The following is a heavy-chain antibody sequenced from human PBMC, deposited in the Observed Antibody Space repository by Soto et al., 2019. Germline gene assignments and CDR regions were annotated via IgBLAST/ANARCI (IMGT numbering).Heavy chain of an antibody. CDR3: AKAMSTPSRPRNYFDY. V-gene: IGHV3-21*01. CDR1: GFTFSSYS. Sequence: GGSLRLSCAASGFTFSSYSMNWVRQAPGKGLEWVSSISSSSSYIYYADSVKGRFTISRDNSKNTLYLQMNSLRAEDTAVFYCAKAMSTPSRPRNYFDYWGQGTLVTVSS. J-gene: IGHJ4*02. CDR2: ISSSSSYI. D-gene: IGHD6-6*01.